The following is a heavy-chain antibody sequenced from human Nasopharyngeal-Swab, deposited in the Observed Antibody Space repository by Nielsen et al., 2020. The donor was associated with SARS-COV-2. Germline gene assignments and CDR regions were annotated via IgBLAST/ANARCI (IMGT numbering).Heavy chain of an antibody. D-gene: IGHD1-7*01. CDR1: GYTLTELS. CDR3: ATPWPGPYWNYGRGDY. CDR2: FDPEDGET. Sequence: ASVKVSCKVSGYTLTELSMHWVRQAPGKGLEWMGGFDPEDGETIYAQKFQGRVTMTEDTSTDTAYMELSSLGSEDTAVYYCATPWPGPYWNYGRGDYWGQGTLVTVSS. J-gene: IGHJ4*02. V-gene: IGHV1-24*01.